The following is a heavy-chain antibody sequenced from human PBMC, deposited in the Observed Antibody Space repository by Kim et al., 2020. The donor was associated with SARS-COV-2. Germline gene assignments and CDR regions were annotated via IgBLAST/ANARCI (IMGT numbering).Heavy chain of an antibody. D-gene: IGHD3-3*01. CDR3: ARTRGDDFWSGPTSQAFDI. CDR2: IYYSGST. CDR1: GGSISSSSYY. Sequence: SETLSLTCTVSGGSISSSSYYWGWIRQPPGKGLEWIGSIYYSGSTYYNPSLKSRVTISVDTSKNQFSLKLSSVTAADTALYYCARTRGDDFWSGPTSQAFDIWGQGTMVTVSS. J-gene: IGHJ3*02. V-gene: IGHV4-39*01.